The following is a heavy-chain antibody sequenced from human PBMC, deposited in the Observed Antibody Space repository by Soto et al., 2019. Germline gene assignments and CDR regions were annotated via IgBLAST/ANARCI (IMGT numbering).Heavy chain of an antibody. V-gene: IGHV4-59*01. D-gene: IGHD1-1*01. Sequence: SETLSLTCTVSGTSISSYYWSWIRQPPGKGLEWIANIHYSGTSNYNPSLASRVTLSVDTSKNQFSLKMTSVTAADRAMYFCARYNSCAIDYWGRGTLVTVSS. J-gene: IGHJ4*02. CDR2: IHYSGTS. CDR3: ARYNSCAIDY. CDR1: GTSISSYY.